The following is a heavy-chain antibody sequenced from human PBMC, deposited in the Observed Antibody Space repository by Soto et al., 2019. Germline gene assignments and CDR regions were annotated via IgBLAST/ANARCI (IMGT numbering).Heavy chain of an antibody. CDR2: ISGYNGDT. V-gene: IGHV1-18*01. D-gene: IGHD2-8*01. Sequence: QGQLVQSGPEVKKPGASVKVSCKTSGYTFSRYGISWVRQAPGQGLEWMGWISGYNGDTNYAQKVQGRVTMTIDTSTYTAYMELRSLTSDDTAIYYCATNGQPPYYYYGMDVWGQGTTVTVSS. J-gene: IGHJ6*02. CDR1: GYTFSRYG. CDR3: ATNGQPPYYYYGMDV.